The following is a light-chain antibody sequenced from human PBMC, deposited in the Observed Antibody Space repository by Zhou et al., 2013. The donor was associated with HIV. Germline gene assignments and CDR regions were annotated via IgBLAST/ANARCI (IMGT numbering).Light chain of an antibody. CDR1: QSVSSY. Sequence: EIVMTQSPATLSVSPGERATLSCRASQSVSSYLDWYQQKPGQAPKLLVFGAANRAAGISDRFSGSGSGRDFTLTINRLEPEDSAVYYCHQYGGSYTFGQGTKLEIK. CDR3: HQYGGSYT. V-gene: IGKV3-20*01. J-gene: IGKJ2*01. CDR2: GAA.